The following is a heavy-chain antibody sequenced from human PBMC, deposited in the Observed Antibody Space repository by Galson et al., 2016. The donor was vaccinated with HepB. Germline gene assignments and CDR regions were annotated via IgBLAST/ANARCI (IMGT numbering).Heavy chain of an antibody. CDR1: GFIFSTYS. CDR2: INSRSSDI. J-gene: IGHJ4*02. CDR3: VKEARSGSYSGTFDY. Sequence: SLRLSCAASGFIFSTYSMDWVRQAPGEGLEWVSSINSRSSDIYYADSVKGRFTISRDNAKNSLYLQMHSLRAEDTAVYYCVKEARSGSYSGTFDYWGQGTLVTVSS. D-gene: IGHD3-10*01. V-gene: IGHV3-21*01.